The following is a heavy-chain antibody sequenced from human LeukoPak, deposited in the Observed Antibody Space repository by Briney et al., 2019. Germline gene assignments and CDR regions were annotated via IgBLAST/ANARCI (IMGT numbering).Heavy chain of an antibody. CDR1: GGSISSYY. D-gene: IGHD3-10*01. CDR2: IYTSGST. J-gene: IGHJ4*02. Sequence: SETLSLTCTVSGGSISSYYWSWIRQPPGKGLEWIGYIYTSGSTNYNPSLKSRVTMSVDTSKNQFSLKLSSVTAADTAVYYCARERNYYGSGSSYYFDYWGQGTLVTVSS. CDR3: ARERNYYGSGSSYYFDY. V-gene: IGHV4-4*08.